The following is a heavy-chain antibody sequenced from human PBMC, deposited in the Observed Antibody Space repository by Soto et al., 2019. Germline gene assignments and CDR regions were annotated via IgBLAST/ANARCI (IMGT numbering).Heavy chain of an antibody. J-gene: IGHJ4*02. CDR1: GFTFSSYA. Sequence: QPGGSLRLSCAASGFTFSSYAMSWVRQAPGKGLEWVSAISGSGGSTYYADSVKGRFTISRANSKNTLYLQMNSLRAEDTAVYYCAKTPPPGTIFGVVIRIGYYFDYWGQGTLVTVSS. CDR3: AKTPPPGTIFGVVIRIGYYFDY. CDR2: ISGSGGST. D-gene: IGHD3-3*01. V-gene: IGHV3-23*01.